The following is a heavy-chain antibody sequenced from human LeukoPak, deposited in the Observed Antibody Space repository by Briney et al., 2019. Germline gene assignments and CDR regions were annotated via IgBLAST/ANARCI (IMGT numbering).Heavy chain of an antibody. CDR1: GYTFTGYY. D-gene: IGHD3-10*01. Sequence: GASVKVSCKASGYTFTGYYMHWVRQAPGQGLEWMGWINPNSGGTNYAQKFQGWVTMTRDTSISTAYMELSRLRSDDTAVYYCARASPDYYGSGSYHYYYYGMDVWGQGTTVTVSS. J-gene: IGHJ6*02. CDR3: ARASPDYYGSGSYHYYYYGMDV. CDR2: INPNSGGT. V-gene: IGHV1-2*04.